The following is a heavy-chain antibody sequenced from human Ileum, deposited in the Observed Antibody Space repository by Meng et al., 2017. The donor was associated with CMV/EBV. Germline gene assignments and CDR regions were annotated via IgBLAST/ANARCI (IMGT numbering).Heavy chain of an antibody. CDR2: IYWDDNK. D-gene: IGHD6-19*01. CDR1: GFSLNTYAVG. V-gene: IGHV2-5*02. Sequence: FTFSGFSLNTYAVGVGWIRQPPGKALEWLAFIYWDDNKYYHPSLQSRLTINKDTSKNHVVLTMTNMDPVDSATYYCAHGSGWLFDFWGPGTLVTVSS. CDR3: AHGSGWLFDF. J-gene: IGHJ4*02.